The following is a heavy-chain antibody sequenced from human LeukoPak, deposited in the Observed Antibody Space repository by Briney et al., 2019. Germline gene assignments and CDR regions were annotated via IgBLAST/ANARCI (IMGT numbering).Heavy chain of an antibody. CDR2: ISTYNGNT. J-gene: IGHJ4*02. Sequence: ASVKVACKASGYTFTNFGISWVRQAPGQGLEWMGWISTYNGNTNYAQKLQGRVTMTTDTSTSTAYMELRSLRSDDTAMYYCARDRMDTGTYFDYWGQGTLVTVSS. CDR1: GYTFTNFG. CDR3: ARDRMDTGTYFDY. D-gene: IGHD5-18*01. V-gene: IGHV1-18*01.